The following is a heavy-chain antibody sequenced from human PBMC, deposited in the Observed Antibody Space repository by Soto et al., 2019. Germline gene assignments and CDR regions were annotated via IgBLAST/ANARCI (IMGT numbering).Heavy chain of an antibody. J-gene: IGHJ4*02. CDR2: IHYIGRT. CDR3: TKYGRTDEYGYSFDY. V-gene: IGHV4-59*01. Sequence: SETLSPTCTVPGGSISGSYWSWIRQTPGKGLEWVGYIHYIGRTNYNPSLKIRVTISVDSAKNQFSLQLSSVTAADTAVYFCTKYGRTDEYGYSFDYWGQGATVTVSS. CDR1: GGSISGSY. D-gene: IGHD2-15*01.